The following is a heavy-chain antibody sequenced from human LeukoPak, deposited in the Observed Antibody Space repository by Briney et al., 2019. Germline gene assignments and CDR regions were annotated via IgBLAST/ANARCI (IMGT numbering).Heavy chain of an antibody. J-gene: IGHJ4*02. V-gene: IGHV3-48*03. CDR1: GFTFSNYE. Sequence: GGSLRLSSAASGFTFSNYEMNWVRQAPAKGREWVSYISLSGTTIYYADSVKGRFTISRDNATNSLYLQMNSLRAEDTAVYYCARVGVGTVTTWDYWGQGTLVTVSS. CDR3: ARVGVGTVTTWDY. CDR2: ISLSGTTI. D-gene: IGHD4-17*01.